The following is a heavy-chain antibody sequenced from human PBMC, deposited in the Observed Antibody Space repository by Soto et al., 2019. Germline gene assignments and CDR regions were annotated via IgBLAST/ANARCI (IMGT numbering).Heavy chain of an antibody. CDR3: PRGTRPYGMDV. CDR1: GFTFGDYA. J-gene: IGHJ6*02. D-gene: IGHD6-6*01. Sequence: GGSLRLSCTGSGFTFGDYAMSWVRRAPGKGLEWVGFIRSKAYGGTTEWAASVRGRFTFSRDDSKRIAYLQMNSLKTEDTGVYWRPRGTRPYGMDVWGQGTTVTVPS. V-gene: IGHV3-49*04. CDR2: IRSKAYGGTT.